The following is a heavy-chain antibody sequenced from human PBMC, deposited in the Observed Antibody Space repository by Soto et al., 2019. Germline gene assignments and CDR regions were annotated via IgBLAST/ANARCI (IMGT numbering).Heavy chain of an antibody. D-gene: IGHD2-15*01. CDR3: AKHACSGGSCYPYYYYYMDV. CDR1: GFTFSSYA. Sequence: EVQLLESGGGLVQPGGSLRLSCAASGFTFSSYAMSWVRQAPGKGLEWVSAISGSGGSTYYADSVKGRFTISRDNSKNKLYLQMNSLRAEDKAVYYCAKHACSGGSCYPYYYYYMDVWGKGTTVTVSS. J-gene: IGHJ6*03. V-gene: IGHV3-23*01. CDR2: ISGSGGST.